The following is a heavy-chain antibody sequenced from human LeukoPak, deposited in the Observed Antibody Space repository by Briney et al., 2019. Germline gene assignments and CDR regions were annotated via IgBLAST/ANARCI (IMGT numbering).Heavy chain of an antibody. CDR2: ISSSGTYI. V-gene: IGHV3-21*01. J-gene: IGHJ4*02. Sequence: GGSLRLSCAASGFTFSTYSMNWVRQAPGKGLEWVSSISSSGTYIYYADSVKARFTISRGNAKNSLYLQMNSLRAEDTAVYYCARSGRTRYYLDYFDYWGQGTLVTVSS. CDR3: ARSGRTRYYLDYFDY. CDR1: GFTFSTYS. D-gene: IGHD3/OR15-3a*01.